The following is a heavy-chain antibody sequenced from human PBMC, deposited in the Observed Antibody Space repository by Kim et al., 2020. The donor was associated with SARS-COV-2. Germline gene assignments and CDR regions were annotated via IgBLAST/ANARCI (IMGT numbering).Heavy chain of an antibody. CDR1: GFTFSGSA. V-gene: IGHV3-73*01. J-gene: IGHJ4*02. Sequence: GGSLRLSCAASGFTFSGSAMHWVRQASGKGLEWVGRIRSKANSYATAYAASVKGRFTISRDDSKNTAYLQMNSLKTEDTAVYYCTRGGFGELLPDYWGQGTLVTVSS. CDR3: TRGGFGELLPDY. D-gene: IGHD3-10*01. CDR2: IRSKANSYAT.